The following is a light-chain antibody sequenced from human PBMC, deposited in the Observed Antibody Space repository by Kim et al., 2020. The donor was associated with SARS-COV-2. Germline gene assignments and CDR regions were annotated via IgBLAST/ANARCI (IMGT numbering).Light chain of an antibody. J-gene: IGKJ2*03. CDR1: QSLSSN. CDR3: QQFHNWPLYS. V-gene: IGKV3-15*01. CDR2: GAS. Sequence: EIVMTQSPATLSVSPGERATLSCRASQSLSSNLAWYQQKPGQAPRLLIYGASTRAPGIPARFSGSGSGTEFTLTISSLQSEDFAVYYCQQFHNWPLYSFGQGTKLEI.